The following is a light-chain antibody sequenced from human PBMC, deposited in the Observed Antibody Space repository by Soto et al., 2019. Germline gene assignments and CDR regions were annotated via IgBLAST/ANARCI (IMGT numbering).Light chain of an antibody. CDR2: GAS. Sequence: LSLSQGNLSLPPGEGATLSCRASQSVSSSYLAWYQQKPGQAPRLLIYGASSRATGIPDRFSGSGSGTDFTLTISRLEPEDFAVYDCQQYGSSPPLTFGGGTKVDIK. J-gene: IGKJ4*01. CDR3: QQYGSSPPLT. V-gene: IGKV3-20*01. CDR1: QSVSSSY.